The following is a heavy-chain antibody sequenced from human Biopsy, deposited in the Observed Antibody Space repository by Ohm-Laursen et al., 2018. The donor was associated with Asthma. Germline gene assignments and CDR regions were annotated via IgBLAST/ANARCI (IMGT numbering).Heavy chain of an antibody. CDR1: SYA. CDR2: IWYDGRKK. D-gene: IGHD6-6*01. V-gene: IGHV3-33*01. CDR3: ARKIAARGGMGV. Sequence: SYALSWVRQAPGKGLEWVSFIWYDGRKKTYADSVKGRFTISRDNSKNTLYLQMNSLRAEDTAVYYCARKIAARGGMGVWGQGTTVTVSS. J-gene: IGHJ6*02.